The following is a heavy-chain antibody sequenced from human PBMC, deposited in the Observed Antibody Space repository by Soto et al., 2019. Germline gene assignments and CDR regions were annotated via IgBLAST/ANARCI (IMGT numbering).Heavy chain of an antibody. D-gene: IGHD2-21*02. CDR2: ISYDGTTK. V-gene: IGHV3-30*04. CDR3: VRDPCGDCFVWYFDL. Sequence: QVQLVESGGGVVQPGRSLRLSCEVSGFTFSSFAVHWVRQAPGKGLEWVALISYDGTTKYYADSVKGRFTISRDNSMDTLYLQMNSLRTEDTALYYCVRDPCGDCFVWYFDLWGQGTLVTVSS. J-gene: IGHJ2*01. CDR1: GFTFSSFA.